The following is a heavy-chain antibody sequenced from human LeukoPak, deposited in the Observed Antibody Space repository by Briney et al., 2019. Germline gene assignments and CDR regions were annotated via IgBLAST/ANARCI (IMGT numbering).Heavy chain of an antibody. V-gene: IGHV4-59*01. J-gene: IGHJ6*02. CDR1: GGSISSCY. CDR2: IYHSGST. D-gene: IGHD2-2*01. CDR3: ARLKCISTTCPSRYVMDV. Sequence: SETLSLTCSVSGGSISSCYWSWVRQSPGKGLEFIGYIYHSGSTNYNPSLKSRVTISVDTSKDQFSLNLTSATAADTAVYYCARLKCISTTCPSRYVMDVWGQGTTVTVSS.